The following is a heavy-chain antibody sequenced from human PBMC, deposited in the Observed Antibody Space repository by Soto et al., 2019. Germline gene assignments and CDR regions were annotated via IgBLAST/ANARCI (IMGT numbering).Heavy chain of an antibody. Sequence: QITLSESGPTVVRPTETLTLTCRFSGFSLTTSGVGVGWARQSPGKAPEWLALLYWDDDKSYSESLKSRLTTTTDHSKNQVVLTVANLDPTDTATYYCAHRVLRTVFGLVTTTAIYFDFWGQGSPVAVSS. J-gene: IGHJ4*02. CDR3: AHRVLRTVFGLVTTTAIYFDF. D-gene: IGHD3-3*01. CDR2: LYWDDDK. CDR1: GFSLTTSGVG. V-gene: IGHV2-5*02.